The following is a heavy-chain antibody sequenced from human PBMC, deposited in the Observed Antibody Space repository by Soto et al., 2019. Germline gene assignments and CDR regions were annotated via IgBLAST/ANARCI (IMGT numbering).Heavy chain of an antibody. J-gene: IGHJ3*02. D-gene: IGHD2-15*01. CDR2: ISAYNGNT. CDR3: ARDRYCSGGSCSRLAWALDI. Sequence: ASVKVSCKASGYTFTSYGISWVRQAPGQGLEWMGWISAYNGNTNYAQKLQGRVTMTTDTSTSTAYMELRSLRSDDTAVYYCARDRYCSGGSCSRLAWALDIWGQGTMVTVSS. V-gene: IGHV1-18*01. CDR1: GYTFTSYG.